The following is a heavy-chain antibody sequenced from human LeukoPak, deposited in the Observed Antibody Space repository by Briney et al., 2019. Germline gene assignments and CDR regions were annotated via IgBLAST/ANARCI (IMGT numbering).Heavy chain of an antibody. CDR3: ARNNSNGFDF. V-gene: IGHV4-38-2*02. D-gene: IGHD6-19*01. Sequence: PSETLSLTCTVSGYSISGGYYWGWIRQPPGKGLEWIGTIFQSVRTYYNPSLKSRVTTSVDTSKNQFSLKLSSVTAADTAVYYCARNNSNGFDFWSQGTLVTVSS. CDR1: GYSISGGYY. J-gene: IGHJ4*02. CDR2: IFQSVRT.